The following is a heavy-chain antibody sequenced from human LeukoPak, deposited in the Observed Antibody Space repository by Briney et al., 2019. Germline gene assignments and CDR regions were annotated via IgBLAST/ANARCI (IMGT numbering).Heavy chain of an antibody. CDR2: INHSGST. V-gene: IGHV4-34*01. D-gene: IGHD1-1*01. J-gene: IGHJ6*02. CDR3: ARDRVQLERDDGGPFYYYYGMDV. CDR1: GGSFSGYY. Sequence: PSETLSLTCAVYGGSFSGYYWSWIRQPPGKGLEWIGEINHSGSTNYNPSLKSRVTISVDTSKNQFSLKLSSVTAADTAVYYCARDRVQLERDDGGPFYYYYGMDVWGQGTTVTVSS.